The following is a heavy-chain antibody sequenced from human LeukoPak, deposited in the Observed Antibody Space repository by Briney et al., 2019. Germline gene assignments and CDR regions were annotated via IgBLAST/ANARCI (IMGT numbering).Heavy chain of an antibody. V-gene: IGHV3-53*01. Sequence: GGSLRLSCAASGFTFSSYEMNWVRQAPGKGLEWVSVIYSGGSKYYSDSVKGRFTISRDNSKNTLYLQMNSLRAEDTAVYYCARVYYGSGSLHYYYYYMDVWGKGTTVTISS. D-gene: IGHD3-10*01. CDR2: IYSGGSK. CDR1: GFTFSSYE. J-gene: IGHJ6*03. CDR3: ARVYYGSGSLHYYYYYMDV.